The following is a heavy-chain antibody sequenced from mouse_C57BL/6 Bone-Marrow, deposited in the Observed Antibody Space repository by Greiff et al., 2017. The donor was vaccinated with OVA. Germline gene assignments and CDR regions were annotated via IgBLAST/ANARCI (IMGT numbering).Heavy chain of an antibody. CDR3: AGPLAGWFAY. V-gene: IGHV1-64*01. J-gene: IGHJ3*01. Sequence: QVQLQQSGAELVKPGASVKLSCKASGYTFTSYWMHWVKQRPGQGLEWIGMIHPNSGSTNYNEKFKSKATLTVDKSSSTAYMQLSSLTSEDSAVYYCAGPLAGWFAYWGQGTLVTVSA. D-gene: IGHD6-1*01. CDR1: GYTFTSYW. CDR2: IHPNSGST.